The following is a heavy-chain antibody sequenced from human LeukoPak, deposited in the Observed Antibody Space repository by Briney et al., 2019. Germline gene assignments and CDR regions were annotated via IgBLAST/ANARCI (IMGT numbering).Heavy chain of an antibody. J-gene: IGHJ4*02. D-gene: IGHD3-22*01. CDR3: ARHYYDSSGSRRDYYFDY. CDR2: IYYSGST. Sequence: SETLSLTCSVSGGSISSYYWSWIRQPPGKGLEWIGYIYYSGSTNYNPSLKSRVTISVDTSRSQFSLKLSSVTAADTAVYFCARHYYDSSGSRRDYYFDYWGPGTLVTVSS. V-gene: IGHV4-59*08. CDR1: GGSISSYY.